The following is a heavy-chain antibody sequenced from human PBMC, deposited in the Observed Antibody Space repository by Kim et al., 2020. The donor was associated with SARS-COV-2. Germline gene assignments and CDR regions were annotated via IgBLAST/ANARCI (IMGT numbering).Heavy chain of an antibody. J-gene: IGHJ4*02. V-gene: IGHV4-31*03. CDR2: IYYSGST. Sequence: SETLSLTCTVSGGSISSGGYYWSWIRQHPGKGLEWIGYIYYSGSTYYNPSLKSRVTISVDTSKNQFSLKLSSVTAADTAVYYCARESMVRAITAFDYWGQGTLVTVSS. D-gene: IGHD3-10*01. CDR1: GGSISSGGYY. CDR3: ARESMVRAITAFDY.